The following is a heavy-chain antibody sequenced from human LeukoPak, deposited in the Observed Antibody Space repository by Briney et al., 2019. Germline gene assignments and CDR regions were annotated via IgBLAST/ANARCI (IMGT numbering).Heavy chain of an antibody. CDR1: GFTFDDYT. CDR3: AKDRLTLDAFDI. CDR2: ISWDSGST. J-gene: IGHJ3*02. Sequence: GGSLRLSCAASGFTFDDYTMHWVRQAPGKGLEWVSLISWDSGSTYYADSVKGRFTISRDNSENTLYLQMNSLTAEDTAVYYCAKDRLTLDAFDIWGQGTMVTVSS. V-gene: IGHV3-43*01.